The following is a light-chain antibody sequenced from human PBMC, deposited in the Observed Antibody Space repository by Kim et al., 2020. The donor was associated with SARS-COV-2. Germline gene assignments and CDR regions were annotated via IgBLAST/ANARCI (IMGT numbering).Light chain of an antibody. CDR2: DAS. J-gene: IGKJ1*01. V-gene: IGKV1-5*01. CDR3: QHCDPYST. CDR1: QSIGNW. Sequence: LSASVGDRVTITCRASQSIGNWLAWYQQRPGKAPKLLIYDASSLAFGVPSRFSGSGSGTEFTLTINSLQPDDFATYYCQHCDPYSTFGQGTKVDIK.